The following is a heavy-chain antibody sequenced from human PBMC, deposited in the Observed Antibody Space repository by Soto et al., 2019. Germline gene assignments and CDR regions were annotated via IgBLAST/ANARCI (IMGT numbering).Heavy chain of an antibody. V-gene: IGHV4-34*01. D-gene: IGHD2-2*01. Sequence: SETLSLTCDVYGGSFSGYYWSWIRQPPGKGLEWIGEINHSGSTNYNPSLKSRVTISVDTFKNQFSLKLSSVTAADTAVYYCARGQKRDCSSTSCYLFDPWGQGTLVTVSS. CDR3: ARGQKRDCSSTSCYLFDP. J-gene: IGHJ5*02. CDR1: GGSFSGYY. CDR2: INHSGST.